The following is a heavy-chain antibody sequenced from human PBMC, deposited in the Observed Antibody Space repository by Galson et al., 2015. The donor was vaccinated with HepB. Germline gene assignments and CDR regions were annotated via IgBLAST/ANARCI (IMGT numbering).Heavy chain of an antibody. Sequence: SLRLSCAASGFSISTSGMHWVRQAAGKGLVWVSVINPDGTTTDYADSVRGRFTISRDNVRNTMFLQMNSLRAEDMGVYYCVRDSGTYPGYYDFWGQGILVTVSS. CDR2: INPDGTTT. J-gene: IGHJ4*02. CDR1: GFSISTSG. V-gene: IGHV3-74*01. CDR3: VRDSGTYPGYYDF. D-gene: IGHD1-26*01.